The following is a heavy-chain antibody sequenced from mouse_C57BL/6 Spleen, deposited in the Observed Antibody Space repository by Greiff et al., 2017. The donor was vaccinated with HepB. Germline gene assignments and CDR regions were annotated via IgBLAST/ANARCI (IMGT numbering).Heavy chain of an antibody. Sequence: VQLVESGAELVRPGTSVKMSCKASGYTFTNYWIGWAKQRPGHGLEWIGDIYPGGGYTNYNEKFKGKATLTADKSSSTAYMQFSSLTSEDSAIYYCARSYDPYYYAMDYWGQGTSVTVSS. CDR3: ARSYDPYYYAMDY. V-gene: IGHV1-63*01. J-gene: IGHJ4*01. D-gene: IGHD2-12*01. CDR2: IYPGGGYT. CDR1: GYTFTNYW.